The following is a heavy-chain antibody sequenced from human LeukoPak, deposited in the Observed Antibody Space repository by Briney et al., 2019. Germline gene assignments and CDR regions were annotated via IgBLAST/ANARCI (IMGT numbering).Heavy chain of an antibody. CDR1: GFTFSSYS. CDR2: ISSSSSYI. J-gene: IGHJ5*02. V-gene: IGHV3-21*01. CDR3: ARDPGWEQWQNWFDP. D-gene: IGHD6-19*01. Sequence: GGSLRLSCAASGFTFSSYSMNWVRQAPGKGLEWVSSISSSSSYIYYADSVKGRFTISRDNTKNSLYLQMNSLRAEDTAVYYCARDPGWEQWQNWFDPWGQGTLVTVSS.